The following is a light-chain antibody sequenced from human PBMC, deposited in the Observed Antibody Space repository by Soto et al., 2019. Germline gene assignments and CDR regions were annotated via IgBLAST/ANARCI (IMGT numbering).Light chain of an antibody. CDR1: SSDIGRYNL. CDR2: DVT. Sequence: QSALAQPASVSGSPGQSITISCTGTSSDIGRYNLVSWYQQYPGEAPKLVIYDVTKRSSGVSDRFSASKSGNTASLTISGLQAEDEADYYCCSHAGRGSVLFGGGTKLTVL. CDR3: CSHAGRGSVL. V-gene: IGLV2-23*02. J-gene: IGLJ2*01.